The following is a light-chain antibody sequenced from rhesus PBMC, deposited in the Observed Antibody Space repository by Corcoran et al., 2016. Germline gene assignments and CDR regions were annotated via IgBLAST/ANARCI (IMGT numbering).Light chain of an antibody. Sequence: DIQMTQSPSSLSASVGDTVTITCRASQGISSWLAWYQQKPGEAPKLLIYKASSLQSGVPSRFSGRGSGTDFTLTISSLQSEDFATYYCQQYSSRPHSFGQGTKVEIK. CDR2: KAS. J-gene: IGKJ2*01. CDR1: QGISSW. CDR3: QQYSSRPHS. V-gene: IGKV1-22*01.